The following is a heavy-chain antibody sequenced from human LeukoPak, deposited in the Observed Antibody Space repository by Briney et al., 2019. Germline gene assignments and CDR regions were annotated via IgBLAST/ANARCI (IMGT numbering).Heavy chain of an antibody. CDR3: ARVADYGSGSHLFDY. V-gene: IGHV1-18*01. D-gene: IGHD3-10*01. CDR1: GYTFLNYD. J-gene: IGHJ4*02. Sequence: ASEKVSCKASGYTFLNYDFTWVRQAPGQGLEWMGWISAHNYNTKYAQRFQGRVTKTADTSTTTAYMELRSLRSDDTAVYYCARVADYGSGSHLFDYWGQGTLVAVSS. CDR2: ISAHNYNT.